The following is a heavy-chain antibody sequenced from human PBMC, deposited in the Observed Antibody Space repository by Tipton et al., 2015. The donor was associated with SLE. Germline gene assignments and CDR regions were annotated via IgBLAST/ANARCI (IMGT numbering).Heavy chain of an antibody. V-gene: IGHV4-39*01. CDR1: GVSITTSTYY. CDR2: FYYDGST. J-gene: IGHJ4*02. D-gene: IGHD4-17*01. CDR3: ARRTVTMRPFDH. Sequence: TLSLTCSVSGVSITTSTYYWGWIRQSPGRGLEWIGSFYYDGSTYSNPSLKNRVTISADTSKNQFSLKLRSVNAADTAVYYCARRTVTMRPFDHWGQGTLVTVSP.